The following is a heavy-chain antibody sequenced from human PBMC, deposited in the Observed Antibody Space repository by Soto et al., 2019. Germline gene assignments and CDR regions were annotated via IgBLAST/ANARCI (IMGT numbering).Heavy chain of an antibody. Sequence: QVQLVQSGAEVKKPGSSVKVSCKASGGTFSSYAISWVRQAPGQGLEWMGGIITIFGTANYAQKFQGRVTITADKSTSTAYMELSSLRSEDTAVYYCARTEVVTAIQAYYGMDVWGQGTTVTVSS. J-gene: IGHJ6*02. CDR3: ARTEVVTAIQAYYGMDV. D-gene: IGHD2-21*02. CDR2: IITIFGTA. V-gene: IGHV1-69*06. CDR1: GGTFSSYA.